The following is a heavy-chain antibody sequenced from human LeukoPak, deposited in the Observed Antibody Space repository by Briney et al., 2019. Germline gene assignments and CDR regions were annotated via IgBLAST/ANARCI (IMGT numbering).Heavy chain of an antibody. Sequence: GGSLRLSCAASGFTFSSYAMHWVRQAPGKGLEWVAVISYDGSNKYYADSVKGRFTTSRDNSKNTLYLQLNSLRAEDTAVYYCAGGQAVLLDYWGQGTLVTVSS. CDR1: GFTFSSYA. D-gene: IGHD3-16*01. CDR2: ISYDGSNK. V-gene: IGHV3-30*01. CDR3: AGGQAVLLDY. J-gene: IGHJ4*02.